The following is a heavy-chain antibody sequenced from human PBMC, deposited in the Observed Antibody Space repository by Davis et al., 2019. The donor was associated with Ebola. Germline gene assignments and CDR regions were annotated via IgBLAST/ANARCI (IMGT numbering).Heavy chain of an antibody. Sequence: GESLKISCSASGFTFSSYAMHWVRQAPGKGLEYVSAISSNGGSTYYANSVKGRFTISRDNSKNTLYLQMGSLRAEDMAVYYCARLYSSTPDYWGQGTLVTVSS. D-gene: IGHD6-13*01. CDR3: ARLYSSTPDY. V-gene: IGHV3-64*01. CDR1: GFTFSSYA. J-gene: IGHJ4*02. CDR2: ISSNGGST.